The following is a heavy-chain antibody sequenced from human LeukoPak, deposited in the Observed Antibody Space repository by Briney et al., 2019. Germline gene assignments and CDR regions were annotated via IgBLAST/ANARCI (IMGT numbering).Heavy chain of an antibody. J-gene: IGHJ6*02. D-gene: IGHD3/OR15-3a*01. CDR3: ARRDWGYYYTMDV. CDR1: GGSISSYY. Sequence: PSETLSLTCTVSGGSISSYYWSWIRQPPGKGLEWIGYIYYSGSTNYNPSLKSRVTISLDTSKNQFSLKLSPVTAADTAVYYCARRDWGYYYTMDVWGQGTTVTVSS. V-gene: IGHV4-59*01. CDR2: IYYSGST.